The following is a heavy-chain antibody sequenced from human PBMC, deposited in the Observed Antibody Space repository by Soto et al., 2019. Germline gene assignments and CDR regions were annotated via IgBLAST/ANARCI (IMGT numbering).Heavy chain of an antibody. CDR2: ISGDNGKT. Sequence: QVRLVQSGAEAKKPGASVRVSCKASGYMFTRYGITWVRQAPGQGLGWVGWISGDNGKTEYARKMQGRVTMTTETSTSTAYMELRSLRHDDTAVYYGARWSSGTYSEWFDPWGQGTLVTVSS. D-gene: IGHD1-26*01. CDR1: GYMFTRYG. V-gene: IGHV1-18*04. J-gene: IGHJ5*02. CDR3: ARWSSGTYSEWFDP.